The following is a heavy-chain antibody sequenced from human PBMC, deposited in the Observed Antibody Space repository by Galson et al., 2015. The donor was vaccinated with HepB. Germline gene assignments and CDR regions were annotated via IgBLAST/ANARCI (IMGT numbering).Heavy chain of an antibody. CDR3: ATGGSSWPFGAFDI. CDR1: GYTLTELS. J-gene: IGHJ3*02. D-gene: IGHD6-13*01. Sequence: SVKVSCKVSGYTLTELSMHWVRQAPGKGLEWMGGFDPEDGETIYAQKFQGRVTMTEDTSTDTAYMELSSLRSEDTAVYYCATGGSSWPFGAFDIWGQGTMVTVSS. CDR2: FDPEDGET. V-gene: IGHV1-24*01.